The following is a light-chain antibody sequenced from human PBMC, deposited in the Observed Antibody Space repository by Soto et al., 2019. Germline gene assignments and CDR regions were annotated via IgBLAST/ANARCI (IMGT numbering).Light chain of an antibody. CDR1: QSIRSIY. V-gene: IGKV3-20*01. Sequence: EIVLTQSPGTLSLSPGERATLSCRASQSIRSIYLAWYQQKPGQPPRLLIYGAYTRATGITDRFSGSGSGTDLTLNISRLEPEDFAVYYCQQYGSSPQTFGHGTKVDIK. CDR2: GAY. J-gene: IGKJ1*01. CDR3: QQYGSSPQT.